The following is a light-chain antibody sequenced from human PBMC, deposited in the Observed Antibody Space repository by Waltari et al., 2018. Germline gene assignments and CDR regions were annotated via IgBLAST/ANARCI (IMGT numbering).Light chain of an antibody. V-gene: IGKV3-15*01. Sequence: EIVMTQSPATLSVSPGEGATLSCRASQSVSSNLAWYQLKPGQAPRLLIFGAYTRATGVPARFSGGGSGTEFTLTISSLQPEDFATYYCQQSFTTPLTFGGGTKVEIK. CDR1: QSVSSN. CDR2: GAY. CDR3: QQSFTTPLT. J-gene: IGKJ4*01.